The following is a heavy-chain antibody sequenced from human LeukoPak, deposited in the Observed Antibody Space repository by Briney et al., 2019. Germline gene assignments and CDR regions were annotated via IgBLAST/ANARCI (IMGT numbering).Heavy chain of an antibody. D-gene: IGHD2-21*02. V-gene: IGHV3-23*01. CDR1: GFTFSSYA. CDR2: ISGSGGST. Sequence: PGGSLRLSCAASGFTFSSYAMSWVRQAPGKGLEWVSDISGSGGSTYYADSVKGRFTISRDNSKNTLYLQMSSLRAEDTAVYYCAKDGGRVVTARNFDYWGQGTLVTVSS. J-gene: IGHJ4*02. CDR3: AKDGGRVVTARNFDY.